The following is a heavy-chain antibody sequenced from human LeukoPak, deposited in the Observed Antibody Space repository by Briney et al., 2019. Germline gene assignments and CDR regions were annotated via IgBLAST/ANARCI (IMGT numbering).Heavy chain of an antibody. V-gene: IGHV3-48*02. J-gene: IGHJ4*02. Sequence: PGGSLRLSCVVSGFTVSSYSMNWVRQARRMGLDCISSLPSSSPTIYYADSVKGRFTISRDNPKNSLYLQMNSLRDEDTAVYYCARDLYFWGQGTLVTVSS. D-gene: IGHD2-15*01. CDR3: ARDLYF. CDR2: LPSSSPTI. CDR1: GFTVSSYS.